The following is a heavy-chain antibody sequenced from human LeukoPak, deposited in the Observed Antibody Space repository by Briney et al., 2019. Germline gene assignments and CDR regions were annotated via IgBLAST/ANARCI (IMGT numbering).Heavy chain of an antibody. V-gene: IGHV1-2*02. CDR1: GYTFTDYY. Sequence: ASVKVSCKASGYTFTDYYMHWVRQAPGQGLEWLGWINPNSGGTNYAQKFQGRVTMTRDTSISTAYMELSRLRSDDTAVYYCAREYHDSSAYNQEAIDYWGQGTLVTVSS. J-gene: IGHJ4*02. CDR2: INPNSGGT. D-gene: IGHD3-22*01. CDR3: AREYHDSSAYNQEAIDY.